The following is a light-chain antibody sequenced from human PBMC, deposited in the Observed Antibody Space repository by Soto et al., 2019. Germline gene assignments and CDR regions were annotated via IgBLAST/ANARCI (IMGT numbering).Light chain of an antibody. V-gene: IGLV2-14*01. CDR2: AVT. CDR3: SSYTSSSTL. Sequence: QSVLTQPAPVSGPPGQSITISCTGTSSDVGGYNYVSWYQQHPGKAPKLMIYAVTDRPSGVSSRFSGSKSGNTASLTISGLQAEDEADYYCSSYTSSSTLFGTGTKVTVL. CDR1: SSDVGGYNY. J-gene: IGLJ1*01.